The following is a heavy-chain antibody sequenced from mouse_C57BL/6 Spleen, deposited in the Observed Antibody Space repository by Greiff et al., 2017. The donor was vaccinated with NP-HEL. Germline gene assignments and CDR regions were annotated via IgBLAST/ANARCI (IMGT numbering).Heavy chain of an antibody. J-gene: IGHJ4*01. CDR3: ARDGTFRAMDY. CDR1: GFTFSSYA. V-gene: IGHV5-4*01. Sequence: EVHLVESGGGLVKPGGSLKLSCAASGFTFSSYAMSWVRQTPEKRLEWVATISDGGSYTYYPDNVKGRFTISRDNAKNNLYLQMSHLKSEDTAMYYCARDGTFRAMDYWGQGTSVTVSS. CDR2: ISDGGSYT.